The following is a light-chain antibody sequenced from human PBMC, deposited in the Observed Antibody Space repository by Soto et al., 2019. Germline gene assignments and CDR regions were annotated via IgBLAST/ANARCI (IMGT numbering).Light chain of an antibody. J-gene: IGLJ1*01. CDR3: SSYAGSNNFPYV. CDR2: EVN. CDR1: SSDVGSCNC. Sequence: QSVLTQPPSASGSPGQSVTISCTGTSSDVGSCNCVSWYQQYPGKAPKLMIYEVNKRPSGVPDRFSGSKSGNTASLTVSGLQAEDEADYYCSSYAGSNNFPYVFGTGTKVPVL. V-gene: IGLV2-8*01.